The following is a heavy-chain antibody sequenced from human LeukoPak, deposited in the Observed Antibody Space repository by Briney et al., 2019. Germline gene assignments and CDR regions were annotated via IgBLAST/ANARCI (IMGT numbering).Heavy chain of an antibody. V-gene: IGHV3-23*01. CDR1: GFTFRRYA. Sequence: TGGSLRLSCAASGFTFRRYAMSWVRQAPGKGLEWVSAISGSGGSTYYADSVKGRFTISRDNSKNTLYLQMNSLRAEDTAVYYCAKPVTAVAGFYYYGMDVWGQGTTVPVSS. CDR2: ISGSGGST. J-gene: IGHJ6*02. CDR3: AKPVTAVAGFYYYGMDV. D-gene: IGHD6-13*01.